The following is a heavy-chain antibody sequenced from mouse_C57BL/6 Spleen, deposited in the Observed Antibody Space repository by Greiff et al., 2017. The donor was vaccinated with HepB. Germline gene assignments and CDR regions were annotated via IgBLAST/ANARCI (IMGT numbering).Heavy chain of an antibody. J-gene: IGHJ2*01. CDR2: INPNNGGT. D-gene: IGHD2-3*01. Sequence: EVMLVESGPELVKPGASVKMSCKASGYTFTDYNMHWVKQSHGKSLEWIGYINPNNGGTSYNQKFKGKATLTVNKSSSTAYMELRSLTSEDSAVYYCARDYDGYYGYFDYWGQGTTLTVSS. CDR1: GYTFTDYN. V-gene: IGHV1-22*01. CDR3: ARDYDGYYGYFDY.